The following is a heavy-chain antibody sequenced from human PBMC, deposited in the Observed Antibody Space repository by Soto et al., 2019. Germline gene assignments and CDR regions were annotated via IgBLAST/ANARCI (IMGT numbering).Heavy chain of an antibody. CDR3: AREPGVAVAGSSRFDP. J-gene: IGHJ5*02. Sequence: SVKVSCKASGGTFSSYSISWVRQAPGQGLEWMGGIIPIFGTANYAQKFQGRVTITADESTSTAYMELSSLRSEDTAVYYCAREPGVAVAGSSRFDPWGQGTLVTVSS. CDR1: GGTFSSYS. V-gene: IGHV1-69*13. CDR2: IIPIFGTA. D-gene: IGHD6-19*01.